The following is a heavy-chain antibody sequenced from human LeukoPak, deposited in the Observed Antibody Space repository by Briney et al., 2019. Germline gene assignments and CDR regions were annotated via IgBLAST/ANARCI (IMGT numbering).Heavy chain of an antibody. D-gene: IGHD3-22*01. CDR1: GGSISSGDYY. CDR3: ARDGEYDSSSSGAFDI. V-gene: IGHV4-30-4*08. Sequence: SETLSLTCTVSGGSISSGDYYWSWIRQPPGKGLEGIGYIYYSGSTYYNPSLKSRVTISVDTSKNQFSLKLSSVTAADTAVYYCARDGEYDSSSSGAFDIWGQGTMVTVSS. J-gene: IGHJ3*02. CDR2: IYYSGST.